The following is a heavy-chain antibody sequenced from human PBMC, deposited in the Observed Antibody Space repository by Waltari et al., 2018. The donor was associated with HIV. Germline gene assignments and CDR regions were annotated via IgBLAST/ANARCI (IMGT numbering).Heavy chain of an antibody. J-gene: IGHJ6*02. CDR1: GASIRSGGYY. V-gene: IGHV4-30-2*01. Sequence: LPLQESGPGLVQHSQALSLTSVVYGASIRSGGYYWSWTRQPPGKGLEWLGNLYHSGISFYTPSLKSRVTISVDRSKNQLSLNLTSVTAADTGVYFCARGDPDYGMDVWGQGTTVTVS. CDR3: ARGDPDYGMDV. CDR2: LYHSGIS. D-gene: IGHD2-21*02.